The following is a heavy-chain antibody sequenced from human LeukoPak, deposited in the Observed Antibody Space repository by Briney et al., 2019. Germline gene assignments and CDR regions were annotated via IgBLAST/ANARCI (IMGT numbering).Heavy chain of an antibody. D-gene: IGHD3-22*01. Sequence: PGGSLRLSCAASGFTFSSYWMSWVRQAPGKGLEWVANIKQDGSEKYYVDSVKGRFTISRDNAKNSLYLQMNSLRAEDTAVYYCARVRRTYYYDSSGYYLGGSAFDIWGQGTMVTVSS. V-gene: IGHV3-7*01. J-gene: IGHJ3*02. CDR1: GFTFSSYW. CDR3: ARVRRTYYYDSSGYYLGGSAFDI. CDR2: IKQDGSEK.